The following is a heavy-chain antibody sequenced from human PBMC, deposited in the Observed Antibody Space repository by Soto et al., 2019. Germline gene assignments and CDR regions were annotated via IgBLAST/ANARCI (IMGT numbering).Heavy chain of an antibody. CDR3: TTAGQWYFWTAYYFEP. CDR1: GVVVTNAW. D-gene: IGHD3-3*01. V-gene: IGHV3-15*01. Sequence: XGSLRLSCAASGVVVTNAWLSWVRQAPGRGLDWVGRIKPKTDRGPTTEYAASVKGRFTLSKDDSTDMVYLQMNSLKIEDTAVYYCTTAGQWYFWTAYYFEPWGQGTPVTVSS. J-gene: IGHJ4*02. CDR2: IKPKTDRGPTT.